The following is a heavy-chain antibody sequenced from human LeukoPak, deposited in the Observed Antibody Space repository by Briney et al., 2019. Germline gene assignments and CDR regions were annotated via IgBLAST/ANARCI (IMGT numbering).Heavy chain of an antibody. V-gene: IGHV1-69*13. CDR3: AIFQGTYGYNENDY. Sequence: AASVKVSCKASGGTFRSYAITWVRQAPGKGLEWMGGIIPMINTPKYAQKFQGRVSITADEYTSTGYMEVSTLRSEDTAVYYCAIFQGTYGYNENDYWGQGTLVTVSS. CDR2: IIPMINTP. D-gene: IGHD1/OR15-1a*01. J-gene: IGHJ4*02. CDR1: GGTFRSYA.